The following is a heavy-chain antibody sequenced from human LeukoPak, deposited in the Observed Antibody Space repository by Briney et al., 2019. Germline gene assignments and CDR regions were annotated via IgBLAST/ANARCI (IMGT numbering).Heavy chain of an antibody. CDR1: GFTFDDYA. CDR3: AKSWVTLFYCSSTSCYGRDAFDI. CDR2: ISWNSGSI. V-gene: IGHV3-9*01. Sequence: PGRSLRLSCAASGFTFDDYAMHWVRQAPGKGLEWVSGISWNSGSIGYADSVKGRFTISRDNAKNSLYLQMNGLRAEDTALYYCAKSWVTLFYCSSTSCYGRDAFDIWGQGTMVTVS. D-gene: IGHD2-2*01. J-gene: IGHJ3*02.